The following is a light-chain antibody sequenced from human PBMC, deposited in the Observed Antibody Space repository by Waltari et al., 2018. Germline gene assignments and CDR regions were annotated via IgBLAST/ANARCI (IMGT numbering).Light chain of an antibody. CDR1: QSVLYSSNNNNY. CDR3: QQYYSTPNT. Sequence: DIVMTRSPDSLTVSLGERVTINCKSSQSVLYSSNNNNYLAWYQQKPGQPPKLLIYWASTRESGVPDRFSGSGSGTDFTLTISSLQAEDVAVYYCQQYYSTPNTFGQGTKLEIK. CDR2: WAS. V-gene: IGKV4-1*01. J-gene: IGKJ2*01.